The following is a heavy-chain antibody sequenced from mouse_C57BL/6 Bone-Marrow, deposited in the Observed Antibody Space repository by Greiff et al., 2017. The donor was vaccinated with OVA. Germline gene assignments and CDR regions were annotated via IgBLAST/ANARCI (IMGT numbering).Heavy chain of an antibody. V-gene: IGHV14-4*01. J-gene: IGHJ2*01. CDR2: IDPENGDT. CDR1: GFNIKDDY. D-gene: IGHD1-1*01. Sequence: EVQLQQSGAELVRPGASVKLSCTASGFNIKDDYMHWVKQRPEQGLEWIGWIDPENGDTEYASKFQGKATITADTSSNTAYLQLSSLTSEDTAVYYCTTHYYGSLFDYWGQGTTLTVSS. CDR3: TTHYYGSLFDY.